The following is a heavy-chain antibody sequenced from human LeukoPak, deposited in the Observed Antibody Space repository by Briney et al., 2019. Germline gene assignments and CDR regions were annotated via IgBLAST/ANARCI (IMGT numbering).Heavy chain of an antibody. CDR2: IYPGDSDT. CDR1: GYSFTSCW. Sequence: GESLKISCKGSGYSFTSCWIGWVRQMPGKGLEWGGIIYPGDSDTRYSPSFQGQVTISADTSISTAYVQWSSLKASDTAMYYCARQGELLGATDYWGQGTLVTVSS. D-gene: IGHD3-10*01. V-gene: IGHV5-51*01. CDR3: ARQGELLGATDY. J-gene: IGHJ4*02.